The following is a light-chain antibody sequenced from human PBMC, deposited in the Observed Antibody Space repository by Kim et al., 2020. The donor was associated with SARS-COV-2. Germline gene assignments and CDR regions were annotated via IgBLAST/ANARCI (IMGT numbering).Light chain of an antibody. CDR1: HDISNY. CDR3: QQFDTLPLT. Sequence: DIQMTQSPSSLSASVGDRVTITCQASHDISNYLNWYQQKPGKAPKRVIYDTSNLETGVPSRFSGSGSGTDFTFTISSLQPEDIATYYCQQFDTLPLTFGVGTKVEIK. CDR2: DTS. V-gene: IGKV1-33*01. J-gene: IGKJ4*01.